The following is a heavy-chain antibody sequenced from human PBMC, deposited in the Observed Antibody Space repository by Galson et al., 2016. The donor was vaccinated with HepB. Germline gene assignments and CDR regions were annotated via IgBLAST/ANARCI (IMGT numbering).Heavy chain of an antibody. CDR3: GKDWGSLWESSGKGMDV. Sequence: SLRLSCAASGFTFDDYTLHWVRQAPGKGLEWVSLISWDGRSPDYADSVKGRFTISRDNSKNSLYLQMNSLRTEDTALYYCGKDWGSLWESSGKGMDVWGQGTTVTVSS. CDR2: ISWDGRSP. J-gene: IGHJ6*02. D-gene: IGHD3-10*01. CDR1: GFTFDDYT. V-gene: IGHV3-43*01.